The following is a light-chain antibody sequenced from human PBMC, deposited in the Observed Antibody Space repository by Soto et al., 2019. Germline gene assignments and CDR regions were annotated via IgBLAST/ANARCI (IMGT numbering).Light chain of an antibody. V-gene: IGKV1-5*01. CDR1: QTISTY. CDR3: QQYNSYWT. CDR2: DAS. J-gene: IGKJ1*01. Sequence: DIHMTQAPSTLSASVGDRFTITCRASQTISTYAAWYQQKQGAAPHLXIYDASSLESGVQSRFSGSGSGTEFTLTINSMQPDDFATYYCQQYNSYWTFGQGTRWIS.